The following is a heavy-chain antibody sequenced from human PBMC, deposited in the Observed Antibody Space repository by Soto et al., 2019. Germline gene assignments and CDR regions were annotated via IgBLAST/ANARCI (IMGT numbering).Heavy chain of an antibody. V-gene: IGHV3-33*01. CDR1: GFIFSAYG. Sequence: QVQLVESGGGVVQPGTSLRLSCAASGFIFSAYGMHWVRQAPGKGLEWVAVIWFDGGNKFYADSVKGRFTISRDNSENTLYLQMNSLTAEDTAVYYCASVMVGWGHGTLVTVSS. CDR2: IWFDGGNK. J-gene: IGHJ4*01. CDR3: ASVMVG. D-gene: IGHD2-21*01.